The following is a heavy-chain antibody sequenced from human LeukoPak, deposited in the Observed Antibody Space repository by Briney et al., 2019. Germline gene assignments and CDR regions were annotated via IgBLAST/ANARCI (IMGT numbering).Heavy chain of an antibody. CDR2: ISSNGGST. CDR1: GFTFSRYA. Sequence: GGSLRLSCSASGFTFSRYAMHWVRQAPGKGLEYVSAISSNGGSTYYADSVKGRFTTSRDNSKNTLYLQMSSLRAEDTAVYYCVKDGSGSYYTYYFDYWGQGTLVTVSS. D-gene: IGHD3-10*01. V-gene: IGHV3-64D*06. J-gene: IGHJ4*02. CDR3: VKDGSGSYYTYYFDY.